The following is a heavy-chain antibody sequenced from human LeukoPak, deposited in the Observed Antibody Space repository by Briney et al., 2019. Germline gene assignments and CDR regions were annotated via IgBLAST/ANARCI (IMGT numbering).Heavy chain of an antibody. J-gene: IGHJ6*03. V-gene: IGHV3-74*01. CDR1: GFTFSNYR. Sequence: GGSLRLSCAASGFTFSNYRMHWVRQAPGKGLVWVSRIDGDGTTANYAESVKGRFTISRDNANNTLYLQINSLSAEDTAVYYCYVHHYYYYMDVWGKRTTVTVSS. CDR2: IDGDGTTA. CDR3: YVHHYYYYMDV. D-gene: IGHD3-16*01.